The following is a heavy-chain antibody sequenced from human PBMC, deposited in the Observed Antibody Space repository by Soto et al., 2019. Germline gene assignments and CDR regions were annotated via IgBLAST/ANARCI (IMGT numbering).Heavy chain of an antibody. CDR1: GYTFTSND. D-gene: IGHD3-3*01. CDR2: MDPNSGVS. CDR3: ARTRKFDFWRKGLDV. Sequence: QVQLVQSGAEVKKPGASVRVSCKASGYTFTSNDITWVRQAPGQGLEWMGWMDPNSGVSGYAQRFQGRVTMTRNTSITTAHMELSSLTSYDTAVYYCARTRKFDFWRKGLDVWGQGTTVTVSS. V-gene: IGHV1-8*01. J-gene: IGHJ6*02.